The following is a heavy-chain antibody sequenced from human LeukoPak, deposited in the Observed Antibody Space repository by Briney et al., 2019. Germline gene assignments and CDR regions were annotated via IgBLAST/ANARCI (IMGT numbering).Heavy chain of an antibody. V-gene: IGHV3-33*01. J-gene: IGHJ4*02. Sequence: GGSLGLSCAASGFTFSSYGMHWVRQAPGKGLEWVAVIWFDGSNKYYADSVKGRFTISRDNSKNTLYLQVNSLRAEDTAVYYCARDNGYGSGSYYNYYFDYWGQGTLVTVSS. CDR1: GFTFSSYG. CDR2: IWFDGSNK. D-gene: IGHD3-10*01. CDR3: ARDNGYGSGSYYNYYFDY.